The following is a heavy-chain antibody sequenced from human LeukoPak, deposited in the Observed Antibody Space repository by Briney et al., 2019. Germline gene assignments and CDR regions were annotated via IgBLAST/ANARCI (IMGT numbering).Heavy chain of an antibody. CDR3: ARDYYDSSGYSTHPDAFDI. V-gene: IGHV4-30-2*01. J-gene: IGHJ3*02. CDR2: IYHSGST. Sequence: SETLSLTCTVSGGSISSGGYYWSWIRQPPGKGLEWIGYIYHSGSTYYNPSLKSRVTISVDTSKNQFSLKLSSVTAADTAVYYCARDYYDSSGYSTHPDAFDIWGQGTMVTVSS. CDR1: GGSISSGGYY. D-gene: IGHD3-22*01.